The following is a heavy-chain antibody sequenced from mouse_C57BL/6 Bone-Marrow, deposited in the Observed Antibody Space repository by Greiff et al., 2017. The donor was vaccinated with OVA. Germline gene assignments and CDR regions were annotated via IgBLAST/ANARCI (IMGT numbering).Heavy chain of an antibody. V-gene: IGHV8-8*01. CDR1: GFSLSTFGMG. CDR2: IWWDDDK. Sequence: VKLMQSGPGILQPSQSLSLSCSFSGFSLSTFGMGVGWIRQPSGMGLVWRAHIWWDDDKYYNPALKSRLTLSKETSKNPAFLKLANVATADTATYYCARMGWFLFAYWGQGTLVTVSA. D-gene: IGHD2-3*01. CDR3: ARMGWFLFAY. J-gene: IGHJ3*01.